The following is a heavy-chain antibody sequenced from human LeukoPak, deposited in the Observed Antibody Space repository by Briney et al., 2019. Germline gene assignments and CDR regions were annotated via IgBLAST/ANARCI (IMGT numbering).Heavy chain of an antibody. CDR1: GFTFSSYS. CDR3: ARWTRQDTVTFSLYYFDY. CDR2: ISSSSSTI. Sequence: GGSLRLSCAASGFTFSSYSMNWVRQAPGKGLEWVSYISSSSSTIYYADSVKGRFTISRDNAKNSLYLQMNSLRAEDTAVYYCARWTRQDTVTFSLYYFDYWGQGTLVTVSS. D-gene: IGHD4-11*01. V-gene: IGHV3-48*01. J-gene: IGHJ4*02.